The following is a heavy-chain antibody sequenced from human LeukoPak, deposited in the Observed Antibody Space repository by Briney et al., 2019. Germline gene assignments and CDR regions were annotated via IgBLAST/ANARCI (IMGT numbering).Heavy chain of an antibody. Sequence: SETLSLTYTVSGASMFNYYWTWIRQSPGKGLEWIGFNHYSGGTSYKPSLKSRVTISIDTTKNQFSLKLTSVTAADTAVYYCARAPKYYYMDVWGKGTTVTVSS. J-gene: IGHJ6*03. CDR2: NHYSGGT. CDR3: ARAPKYYYMDV. V-gene: IGHV4-59*01. CDR1: GASMFNYY.